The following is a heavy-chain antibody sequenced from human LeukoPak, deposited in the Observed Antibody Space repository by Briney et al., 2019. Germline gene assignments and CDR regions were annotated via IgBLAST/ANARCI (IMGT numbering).Heavy chain of an antibody. D-gene: IGHD5-24*01. CDR2: INTNTGNP. CDR3: ARVWRDGYTFLNY. V-gene: IGHV7-4-1*02. Sequence: ASVNVSCKTSGYTFTAYAVGWVRQAPGQGLEWMGWINTNTGNPIYAQGFTGRFVFSLDTSVSTAYLQISSLKGEDTAVYYCARVWRDGYTFLNYWGQGTLVTVSS. J-gene: IGHJ4*02. CDR1: GYTFTAYA.